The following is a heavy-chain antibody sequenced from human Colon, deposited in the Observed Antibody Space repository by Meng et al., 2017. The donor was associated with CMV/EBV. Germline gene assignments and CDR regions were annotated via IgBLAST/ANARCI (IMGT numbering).Heavy chain of an antibody. CDR2: SYYTGST. D-gene: IGHD2-2*01. CDR3: ARATKSSCWEVLDY. V-gene: IGHV4-34*01. CDR1: GESFSGYY. J-gene: IGHJ4*01. Sequence: QVHFQQWGAGLLKPSETLSLTCAVYGESFSGYYWTWIRQPPGRGLEWIGESYYTGSTNYSPSLKSRVTISLDTSKNQFSLKLNSVTAADTAVYYCARATKSSCWEVLDYWGHGTLVTVSS.